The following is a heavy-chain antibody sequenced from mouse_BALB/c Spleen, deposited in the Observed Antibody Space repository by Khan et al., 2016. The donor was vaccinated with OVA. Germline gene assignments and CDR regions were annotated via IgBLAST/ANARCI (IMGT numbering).Heavy chain of an antibody. CDR2: INPTTDYT. CDR3: VNHGSSSAWFTY. Sequence: QIQLVQSGAELAKPGASVKMSCKASGYTFTSYWMHWVKQRPGQGLEWIGYINPTTDYTEYNQIFKDKATLTEDQSSSTAYMQLSSLTSEDSAVYYCVNHGSSSAWFTYWGQGTLVTVSA. V-gene: IGHV1-7*01. D-gene: IGHD1-1*01. CDR1: GYTFTSYW. J-gene: IGHJ3*01.